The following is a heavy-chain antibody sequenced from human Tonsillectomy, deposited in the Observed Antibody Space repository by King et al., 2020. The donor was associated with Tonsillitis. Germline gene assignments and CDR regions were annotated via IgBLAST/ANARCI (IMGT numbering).Heavy chain of an antibody. CDR1: GFTFSNYW. Sequence: VQLVESGGGLVQPGGSLRLSCAASGFTFSNYWMGWVRQAPGEGPEWVANIKQDGSEKYYVDSVKGRFTISRDNAKNSMYLQMSSLRAEDTAVYYCAKSMGVRGVIDAFDIWGQGTMVTVSS. V-gene: IGHV3-7*03. D-gene: IGHD3-10*01. J-gene: IGHJ3*02. CDR2: IKQDGSEK. CDR3: AKSMGVRGVIDAFDI.